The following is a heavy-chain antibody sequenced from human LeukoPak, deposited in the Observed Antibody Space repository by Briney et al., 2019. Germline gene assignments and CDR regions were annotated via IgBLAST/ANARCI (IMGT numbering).Heavy chain of an antibody. CDR1: GGSISSYY. J-gene: IGHJ4*02. D-gene: IGHD3-10*01. CDR3: ARGIYGSGSYYGDFDY. CDR2: IYYSGST. V-gene: IGHV4-59*01. Sequence: PSETLSLTCTVSGGSISSYYWSWIRQPTGKGLEWIGYIYYSGSTNYNPSLKSRVTISVDTSKNQFSLKLSSVTAADTAVYYCARGIYGSGSYYGDFDYWGQGTLVTLS.